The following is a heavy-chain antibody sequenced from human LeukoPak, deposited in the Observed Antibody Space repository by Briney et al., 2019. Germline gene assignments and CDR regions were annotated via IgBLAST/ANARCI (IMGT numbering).Heavy chain of an antibody. CDR3: ARVLSGRGSLYDYYYYMDV. J-gene: IGHJ6*03. CDR1: GFTFSSYN. D-gene: IGHD3-10*01. CDR2: ITSGSSYI. V-gene: IGHV3-21*04. Sequence: PGGSLRLSCAASGFTFSSYNMNWVRQAPGQGLEWVSSITSGSSYIYYADSVKGRFTISRDISKNTLYLQMNSLRAEDTAVYYCARVLSGRGSLYDYYYYMDVWGKGTTVTISS.